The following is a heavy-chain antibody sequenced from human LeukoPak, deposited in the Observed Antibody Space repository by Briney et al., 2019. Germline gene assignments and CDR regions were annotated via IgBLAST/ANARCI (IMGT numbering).Heavy chain of an antibody. CDR3: ARVSGSGATGGMDV. CDR1: GFSFSTYS. V-gene: IGHV3-21*05. J-gene: IGHJ6*02. CDR2: ISSSSSYI. Sequence: GGSLRLSCVVSGFSFSTYSLNWIRQAPGKGLEWVSYISSSSSYIYYADSVKGRFTISRDNAKNSLYLQMNSLRAEDTAVYYCARVSGSGATGGMDVWGQGTTVTVSS. D-gene: IGHD1-26*01.